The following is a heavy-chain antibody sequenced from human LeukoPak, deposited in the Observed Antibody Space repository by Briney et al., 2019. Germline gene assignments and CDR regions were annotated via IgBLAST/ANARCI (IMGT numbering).Heavy chain of an antibody. Sequence: ASVKVSCKASGYTFTGYCMHWVRQAPGQGLEWMGRINPNSGGTNYAQKFQGRVTMTRDTSISTAYMELSRLRSDDTAVYYCARDQSGLYYDNAFDIWGQGTMVTVSS. V-gene: IGHV1-2*06. D-gene: IGHD3-22*01. J-gene: IGHJ3*02. CDR1: GYTFTGYC. CDR3: ARDQSGLYYDNAFDI. CDR2: INPNSGGT.